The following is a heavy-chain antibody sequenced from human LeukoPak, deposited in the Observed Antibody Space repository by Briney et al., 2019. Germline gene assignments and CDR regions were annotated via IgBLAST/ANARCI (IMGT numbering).Heavy chain of an antibody. CDR3: ARVAQHGTAGVRGVMPYDY. V-gene: IGHV1-69*06. CDR1: AGTFSSYA. J-gene: IGHJ4*02. CDR2: IITIFGTA. D-gene: IGHD3-10*01. Sequence: SVKVSCKASAGTFSSYAISWVRQAPGQGLEWMGRIITIFGTANYAQKFQGRVTITADKSTSTAYMELSSLRSEDTAVYYCARVAQHGTAGVRGVMPYDYWGQGTLVSVS.